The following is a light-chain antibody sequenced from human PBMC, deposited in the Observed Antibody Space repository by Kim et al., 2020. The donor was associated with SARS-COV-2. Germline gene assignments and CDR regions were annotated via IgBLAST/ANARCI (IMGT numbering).Light chain of an antibody. J-gene: IGLJ1*01. CDR2: AVR. V-gene: IGLV2-14*03. CDR1: NNDVGGSSS. Sequence: QSALTQPASVSASPGESITISCTGTNNDVGGSSSVSWYQQHPGKAPKLIIYAVRSRPSGVSNRLSASKSGNTASLTISGLQAEDEADYYCSSYTGSTTLLVFGTGTKVTVL. CDR3: SSYTGSTTLLV.